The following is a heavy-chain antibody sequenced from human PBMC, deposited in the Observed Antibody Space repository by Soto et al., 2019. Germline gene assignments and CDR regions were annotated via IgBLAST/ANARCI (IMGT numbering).Heavy chain of an antibody. J-gene: IGHJ5*02. CDR1: RGSIINRNYF. V-gene: IGHV4-39*01. CDR2: IYYSGRT. Sequence: SLSCSVFRGSIINRNYFWGWIGPPPGQGLEWMGGIYYSGRTYYNPSPKIRVPISVDTSNNQFSLQLSSVTAADTAVYYCAMHSVMEEIGDYMAVGWFDAWGQGTLVTVSS. D-gene: IGHD4-17*01. CDR3: AMHSVMEEIGDYMAVGWFDA.